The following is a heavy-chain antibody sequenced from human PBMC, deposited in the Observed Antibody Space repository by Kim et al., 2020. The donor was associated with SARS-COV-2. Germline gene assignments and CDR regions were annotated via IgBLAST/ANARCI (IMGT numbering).Heavy chain of an antibody. D-gene: IGHD6-13*01. CDR2: IYYSGST. CDR1: GGSISSYY. J-gene: IGHJ4*02. CDR3: ARLGGTGIAAADY. V-gene: IGHV4-59*13. Sequence: SETLSLTCTVSGGSISSYYWSWIRQPPGKGLEWIGYIYYSGSTNYNPSLKSRVTISVDTSKNQFSLKLSSVTAADTAVYYCARLGGTGIAAADYWGQGTLVTVSS.